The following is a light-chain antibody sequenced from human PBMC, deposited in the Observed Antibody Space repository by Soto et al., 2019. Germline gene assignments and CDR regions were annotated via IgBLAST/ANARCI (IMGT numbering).Light chain of an antibody. J-gene: IGKJ5*01. Sequence: EIVLTQSPGTLSLSPGARATLSCGASQSVSSSYLASYQQKPVRPPGLLISAASRWATGIPDRFSGSGCGTDFTLTISRLEPADFAVYYCQQYGSSPITFGQGTRLEIK. CDR2: AAS. CDR1: QSVSSSY. CDR3: QQYGSSPIT. V-gene: IGKV3-20*01.